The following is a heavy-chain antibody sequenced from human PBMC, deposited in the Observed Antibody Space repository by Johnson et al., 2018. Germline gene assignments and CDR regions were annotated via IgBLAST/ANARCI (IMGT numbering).Heavy chain of an antibody. V-gene: IGHV3-30*18. CDR2: ISYDGSNK. CDR3: AKERIAVAGTDRYYYMDV. D-gene: IGHD6-19*01. CDR1: GFTFSSYG. J-gene: IGHJ6*03. Sequence: VQLVESGGGVVQPGRSLRLSCAASGFTFSSYGMHWVRQAPGKGLEWVAVISYDGSNKYYADSVKGRFTISRDNSKNTLYLQMNSLRAEDTAVYYCAKERIAVAGTDRYYYMDVWGKGTTVTVSS.